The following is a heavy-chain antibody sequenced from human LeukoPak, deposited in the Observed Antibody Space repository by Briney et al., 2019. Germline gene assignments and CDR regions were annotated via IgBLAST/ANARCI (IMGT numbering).Heavy chain of an antibody. J-gene: IGHJ4*02. CDR3: ARTKWLRDYFDY. D-gene: IGHD5-12*01. CDR2: IYYSGST. Sequence: TSETLSLTCTVSGGSISSYYWSWIRQPPGKGLEWIGYIYYSGSTNYNPSLKSRVTISVDTSKNQFSLKLSSVTAADTAVYYCARTKWLRDYFDYWGQGTLVTVSS. V-gene: IGHV4-59*12. CDR1: GGSISSYY.